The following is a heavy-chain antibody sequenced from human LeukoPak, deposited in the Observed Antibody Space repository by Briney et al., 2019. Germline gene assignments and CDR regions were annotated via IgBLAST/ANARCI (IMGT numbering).Heavy chain of an antibody. CDR1: GFTVSSND. CDR2: IYRAGST. V-gene: IGHV3-53*01. Sequence: PGGSLRLSCAASGFTVSSNDMSWVRQAPGTGLEWVSVIYRAGSTDYADSVKGRFTISRDNSQNTLYLQMNSLRAEDTAVYYCWALYDSSGYFDYWGQGTLVTVSS. CDR3: WALYDSSGYFDY. J-gene: IGHJ4*02. D-gene: IGHD3-22*01.